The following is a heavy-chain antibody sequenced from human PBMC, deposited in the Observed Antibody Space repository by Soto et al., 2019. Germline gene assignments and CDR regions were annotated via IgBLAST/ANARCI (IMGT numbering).Heavy chain of an antibody. CDR3: ARAPGGRILDY. V-gene: IGHV3-11*06. Sequence: GGSLRLSCAASGFTFSDYYMSWIRQAPGKGLEWVSYISSSSSYTNYADSVKGRFTISRDNAKNSLYLQMNSLRAEDTAVYYCARAPGGRILDYWGQGTLVTVSS. CDR2: ISSSSSYT. J-gene: IGHJ4*02. CDR1: GFTFSDYY. D-gene: IGHD3-10*01.